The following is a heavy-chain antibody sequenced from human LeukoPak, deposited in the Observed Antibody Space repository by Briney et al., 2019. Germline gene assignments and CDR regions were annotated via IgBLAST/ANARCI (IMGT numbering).Heavy chain of an antibody. D-gene: IGHD2-21*01. Sequence: PGGSLRLSYAASGFTVSGYEFNWVRQAPGQGLEWVSYISSSGSSGSTMYYAESVKGRFTTSRDNAKNSVYLQMSSLRVEDTAVYYCARETENCGGDCFDYWGQGTLVTVSS. CDR1: GFTVSGYE. CDR3: ARETENCGGDCFDY. CDR2: ISSSGSSGSTM. J-gene: IGHJ4*02. V-gene: IGHV3-48*03.